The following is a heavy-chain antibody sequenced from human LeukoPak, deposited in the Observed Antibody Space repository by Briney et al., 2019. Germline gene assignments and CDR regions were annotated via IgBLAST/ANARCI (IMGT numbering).Heavy chain of an antibody. Sequence: GASVKVSCKASGYTFTSYYMHWVRQAPGQGPEWMGIINPRGGSTNYAQKFQGRVTMTSDTSTSTLYMELNNLRSEDTAVYFCARAGVTAATADYWGQGTLVTVSS. CDR1: GYTFTSYY. D-gene: IGHD6-25*01. J-gene: IGHJ4*02. CDR3: ARAGVTAATADY. CDR2: INPRGGST. V-gene: IGHV1-46*03.